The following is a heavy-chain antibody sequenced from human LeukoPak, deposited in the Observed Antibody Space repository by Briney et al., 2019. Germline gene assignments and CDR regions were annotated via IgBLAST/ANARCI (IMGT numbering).Heavy chain of an antibody. CDR3: ARGSSTAMAPGWFDP. CDR1: GYSFTIYG. CDR2: VSAYNGNA. V-gene: IGHV1-18*01. D-gene: IGHD5-18*01. J-gene: IGHJ5*02. Sequence: ASVKLSFTASGYSFTIYGISWVRHAPGQGLEWMGWVSAYNGNANYAQKLQGRVTMTTDTSTSTAYMKLRSLRSDDTAVYYCARGSSTAMAPGWFDPWGQGTLVTVSS.